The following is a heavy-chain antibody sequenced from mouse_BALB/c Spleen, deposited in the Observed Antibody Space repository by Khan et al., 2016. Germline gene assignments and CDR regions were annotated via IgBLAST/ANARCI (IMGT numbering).Heavy chain of an antibody. D-gene: IGHD1-2*01. CDR2: INQDSSTI. CDR1: GFEFSRYW. V-gene: IGHV4-1*02. CDR3: PRRAFGNYGAWFVY. J-gene: IGHJ3*01. Sequence: EVKLLESGGGLVQPGGSLKLSCAASGFEFSRYWMSWVRQAPGKGLEWIGEINQDSSTINYTPSLKDKFIISRDNAKNTLYLQMCSVRSEDTALSYCPRRAFGNYGAWFVYWGQGTLVTVSA.